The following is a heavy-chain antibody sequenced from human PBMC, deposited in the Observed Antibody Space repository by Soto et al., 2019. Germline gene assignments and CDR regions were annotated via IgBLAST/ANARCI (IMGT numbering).Heavy chain of an antibody. J-gene: IGHJ4*02. CDR1: GGSISNYY. CDR2: IYTSGST. V-gene: IGHV4-4*07. D-gene: IGHD6-13*01. CDR3: AREESSGWYGLFDY. Sequence: QVQLQESGPGLVKPSETLSLTCTVSGGSISNYYWSWVRQPAGRGLEWIGRIYTSGSTNYNPSLKSRVTMSVDTSKNQFSLKLSSVTAADTAVYYCAREESSGWYGLFDYWGQGTLVTVSS.